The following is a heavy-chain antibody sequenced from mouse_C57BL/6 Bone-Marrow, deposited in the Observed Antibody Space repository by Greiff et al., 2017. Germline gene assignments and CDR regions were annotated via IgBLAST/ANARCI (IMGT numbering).Heavy chain of an antibody. V-gene: IGHV1-53*01. CDR2: INPSNGGT. CDR1: GYTFTSYW. Sequence: QVQLQQPGTELVKPGASVKLSCKASGYTFTSYWMHWVKQRPGQGLEWIGNINPSNGGTYYNEQFKGQATIPADTSSNTAYLQLSGLTSEDTAVYYCASPDGYYYRDYAMDYWGQGTSVTVSS. J-gene: IGHJ4*01. CDR3: ASPDGYYYRDYAMDY. D-gene: IGHD2-3*01.